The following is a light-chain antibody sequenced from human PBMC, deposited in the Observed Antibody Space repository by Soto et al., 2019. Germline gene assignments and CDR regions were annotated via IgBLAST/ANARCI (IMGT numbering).Light chain of an antibody. Sequence: AIRMTQSPSSFSASTGDRVTITCRASQGISSYLAWYQQKPGKAPKLLIYAASTLQSGVPSRFSGSGSGTDFTLTISCLQSEDFATEYCQQYYSYPWTVGQGTKVEIK. CDR2: AAS. CDR3: QQYYSYPWT. J-gene: IGKJ1*01. V-gene: IGKV1-8*01. CDR1: QGISSY.